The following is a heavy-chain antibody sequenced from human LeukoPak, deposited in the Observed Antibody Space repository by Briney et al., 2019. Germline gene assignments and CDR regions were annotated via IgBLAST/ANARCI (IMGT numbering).Heavy chain of an antibody. CDR1: GGSISSYY. V-gene: IGHV4-59*01. CDR2: IYYSGST. J-gene: IGHJ4*02. Sequence: SETLSLTCTDSGGSISSYYWSWIRQPPGKGLEWIGYIYYSGSTNYNPSLKSRVTISVDTSKNQFSLKLSSVTAADTAVYYCARDSLVGAYYYFDYWGQGTLVTVSS. D-gene: IGHD1-26*01. CDR3: ARDSLVGAYYYFDY.